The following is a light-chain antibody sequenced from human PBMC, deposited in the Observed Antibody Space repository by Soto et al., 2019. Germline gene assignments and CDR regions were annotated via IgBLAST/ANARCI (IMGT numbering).Light chain of an antibody. J-gene: IGLJ2*01. CDR2: SNN. CDR3: ATWDDSLSGQV. CDR1: SSNIGSNY. V-gene: IGLV1-47*02. Sequence: QSALTQPPSASGTPGQTVTISCSGSSSNIGSNYVYWYQHLPGTAPKLLIYSNNQRPSGVPDRFSGSKSGTSASLAISGLRSEDEADYYCATWDDSLSGQVFGGGTKVTVL.